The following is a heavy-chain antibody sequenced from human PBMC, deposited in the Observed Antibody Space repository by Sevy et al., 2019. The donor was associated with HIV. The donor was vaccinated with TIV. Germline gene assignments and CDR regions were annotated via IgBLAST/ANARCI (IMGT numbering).Heavy chain of an antibody. CDR2: INPNSGGT. V-gene: IGHV1-2*02. J-gene: IGHJ4*02. Sequence: ASVKVSCKASGYTFTGYYMHWVRQAPGQGLEWMGWINPNSGGTNYRQKFQGRVTMTRDTSISTAYMELSRLRSDDTAVYYCARGGSGSPLGFDYWGQGTLVTVSS. D-gene: IGHD3-10*01. CDR3: ARGGSGSPLGFDY. CDR1: GYTFTGYY.